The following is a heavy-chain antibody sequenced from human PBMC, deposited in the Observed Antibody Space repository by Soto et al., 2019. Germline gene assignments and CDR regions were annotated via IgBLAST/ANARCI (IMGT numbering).Heavy chain of an antibody. Sequence: QVQLQESGPGLVKPSETLSLTCTVSGGSISSYYWSWIRQPPGKGLESIGYIHYSGRTNYNPSRKGRVTISLDTSKNPFSLKMSSVTAADTAVYYCARGGGELGGYFDYWGQGTLVTVSS. J-gene: IGHJ4*02. CDR2: IHYSGRT. CDR1: GGSISSYY. CDR3: ARGGGELGGYFDY. D-gene: IGHD1-26*01. V-gene: IGHV4-59*01.